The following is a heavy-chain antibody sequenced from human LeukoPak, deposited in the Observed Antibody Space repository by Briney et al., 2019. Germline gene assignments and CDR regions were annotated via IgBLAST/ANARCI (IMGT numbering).Heavy chain of an antibody. CDR1: GFTFSSYA. J-gene: IGHJ6*02. D-gene: IGHD3-10*01. CDR2: ISGSGGST. V-gene: IGHV3-23*01. Sequence: GGSLRLSCAASGFTFSSYAMSWVRQAPGKGLEWVSAISGSGGSTYYADSVKGRFTISRDNSKNTLYLQMNSLRAEDTAVYYCARVPGELWFGYYYGMDVWGQGTTVTVSS. CDR3: ARVPGELWFGYYYGMDV.